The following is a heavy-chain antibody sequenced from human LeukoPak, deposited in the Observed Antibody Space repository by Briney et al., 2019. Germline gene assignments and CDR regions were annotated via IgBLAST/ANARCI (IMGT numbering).Heavy chain of an antibody. Sequence: ASVKVSCKASGYTFTSYGISWVRQAPGQGLEWMGWISAYNGNTNYAQKLQGRVTMTTDTSTSTAYMELRSLRSDDTAVYCCARDSKGYFDWLPLYYYYYGMDVWGQGTTVTVSS. CDR3: ARDSKGYFDWLPLYYYYYGMDV. D-gene: IGHD3-9*01. V-gene: IGHV1-18*01. CDR2: ISAYNGNT. J-gene: IGHJ6*02. CDR1: GYTFTSYG.